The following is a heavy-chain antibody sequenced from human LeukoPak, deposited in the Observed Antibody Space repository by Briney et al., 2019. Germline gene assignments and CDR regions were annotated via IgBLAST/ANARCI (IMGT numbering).Heavy chain of an antibody. Sequence: PGGSLRLSCAASGFTFSDYYMNWIRQAPGKGLEWVSYIISSGSTLYYADSVKGRFTISRDNAKNSLYLQMNSLRAEDTAVYYCAREWELLAVFDYWGQGTLVTVSS. J-gene: IGHJ4*02. CDR3: AREWELLAVFDY. V-gene: IGHV3-11*04. D-gene: IGHD1-26*01. CDR2: IISSGSTL. CDR1: GFTFSDYY.